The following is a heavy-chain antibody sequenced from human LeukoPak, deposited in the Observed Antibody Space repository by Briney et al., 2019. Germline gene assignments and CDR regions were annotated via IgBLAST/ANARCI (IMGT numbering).Heavy chain of an antibody. CDR2: IKSKTDGGTT. J-gene: IGHJ4*02. V-gene: IGHV3-15*01. CDR3: TTGRIYYYDSSGVDY. D-gene: IGHD3-22*01. Sequence: GGSLRLSCAASGFTFSNAWMSWVRQAPGKGLEWVGRIKSKTDGGTTDYAAPVKGRFTISRDDSKNTLYLQMNSLKTEDTAVYYCTTGRIYYYDSSGVDYWGQGTLVTVSS. CDR1: GFTFSNAW.